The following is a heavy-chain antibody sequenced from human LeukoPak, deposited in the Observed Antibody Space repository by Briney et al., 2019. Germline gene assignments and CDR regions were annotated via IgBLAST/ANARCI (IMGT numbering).Heavy chain of an antibody. J-gene: IGHJ4*02. CDR3: AKDPGYSYGHFDY. CDR1: GFTFSSYG. CDR2: ISYDGSNK. D-gene: IGHD5-18*01. V-gene: IGHV3-30*18. Sequence: GRSLRLSCAASGFTFSSYGMHWVRQAPGEGLEWVAVISYDGSNKYYADSVKGRFTISRDNSKNTLYLQMNSLRAEDTAVYYCAKDPGYSYGHFDYWGQGTLVTVSS.